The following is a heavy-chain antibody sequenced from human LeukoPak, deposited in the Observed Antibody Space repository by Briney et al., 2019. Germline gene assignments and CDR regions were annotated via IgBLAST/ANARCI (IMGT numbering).Heavy chain of an antibody. CDR2: FDPEDGET. CDR3: ATAXVXXXXNVXFXP. Sequence: GASVKVSCKVSGYTLTELSMHWVRQAPGKGLEWMGGFDPEDGETIYAQKFQGRVTMTEDTSTDTAYMELSSLRYEDTAVYYCATAXVXXXXNVXFXPWGXGXLVXXS. CDR1: GYTLTELS. V-gene: IGHV1-24*01. D-gene: IGHD3-10*01. J-gene: IGHJ5*02.